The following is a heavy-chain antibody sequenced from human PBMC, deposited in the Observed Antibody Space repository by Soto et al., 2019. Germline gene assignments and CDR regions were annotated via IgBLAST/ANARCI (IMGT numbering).Heavy chain of an antibody. J-gene: IGHJ4*02. Sequence: PSETLSLTCTVSGGSIRSGGYSWSWIRQPPGMGLEWIGSISYSGTSSYNPSLKSRVTISVDTSKNQLSLSLSSVTAADTAVYYCARGVSYNTGPSFWGQGTLVTVSS. CDR3: ARGVSYNTGPSF. V-gene: IGHV4-39*01. CDR2: ISYSGTS. D-gene: IGHD3-10*01. CDR1: GGSIRSGGYS.